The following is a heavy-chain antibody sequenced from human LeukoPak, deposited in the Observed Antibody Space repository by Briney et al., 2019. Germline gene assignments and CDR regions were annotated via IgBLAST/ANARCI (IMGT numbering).Heavy chain of an antibody. CDR2: IYSSGST. V-gene: IGHV4-61*02. CDR1: GGSISSSSYY. J-gene: IGHJ2*01. CDR3: ARRDYYDSSGYYNL. D-gene: IGHD3-22*01. Sequence: PSETLSLTCTVSGGSISSSSYYWSWIRQPAGKGLEWIGRIYSSGSTNYNPSLKSRVTMSVNTSKNQFSLKLTSVTAADTAVYYCARRDYYDSSGYYNLWGRGTLVTVSS.